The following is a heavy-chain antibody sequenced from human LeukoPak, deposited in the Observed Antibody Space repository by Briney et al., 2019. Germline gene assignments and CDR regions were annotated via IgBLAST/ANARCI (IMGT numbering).Heavy chain of an antibody. D-gene: IGHD4/OR15-4a*01. V-gene: IGHV3-69-1*02. CDR3: ATTIWTGQFPDYFDV. J-gene: IGHJ4*02. CDR2: IGSGAKM. CDR1: GFSISGRD. Sequence: GGSLRLSCTVSGFSISGRDMTWGRQAPGKGLEWVSSIGSGAKMFYTDSVKGRFTVSRDTSKNTLFLQMNSLRAEDTAIYYCATTIWTGQFPDYFDVWGQGTLVTVSS.